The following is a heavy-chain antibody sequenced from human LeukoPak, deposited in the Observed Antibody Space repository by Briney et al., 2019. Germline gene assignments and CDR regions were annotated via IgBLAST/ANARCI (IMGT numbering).Heavy chain of an antibody. CDR1: GFTFCSYG. J-gene: IGHJ4*02. CDR2: IRYDGSNK. Sequence: PGGSLRLSCAASGFTFCSYGMLWVRQAPGKGLEWVAFIRYDGSNKYYADSVKGRFTISRDNSKNTLYLQMNSLRAEDTAVYYCAKDRVTMIVADYWGQGTLVTVSS. D-gene: IGHD3-22*01. CDR3: AKDRVTMIVADY. V-gene: IGHV3-30*02.